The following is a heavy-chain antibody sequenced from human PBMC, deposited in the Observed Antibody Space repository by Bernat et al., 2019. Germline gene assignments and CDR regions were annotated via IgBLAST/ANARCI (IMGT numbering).Heavy chain of an antibody. J-gene: IGHJ6*02. CDR1: NFTFSSSG. D-gene: IGHD4-17*01. Sequence: QVQVVESGGGVVQPGRSLRLSCEASNFTFSSSGMHWVRQAPGKGLEWVAVIWYDGSNENYADSVKGRFTISRDNSKNTLYLQMNSLRAEDTAVYYCARVSLYGAPASGMDVWGQGTTVTVSS. V-gene: IGHV3-33*01. CDR3: ARVSLYGAPASGMDV. CDR2: IWYDGSNE.